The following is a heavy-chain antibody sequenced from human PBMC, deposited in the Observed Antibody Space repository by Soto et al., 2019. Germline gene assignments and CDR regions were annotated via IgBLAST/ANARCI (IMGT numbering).Heavy chain of an antibody. D-gene: IGHD6-6*01. V-gene: IGHV4-34*01. CDR3: ARGRIAAHPSYYYYGMDV. CDR2: INHSGST. Sequence: SETLSLTCAVYGGSFSGYCWSWIRQPPGKGLEWIGEINHSGSTNYNPSLKSRVTISVDTSKNQFSLKLSSVTAADTAVYYCARGRIAAHPSYYYYGMDVWGQGTTVTVSS. J-gene: IGHJ6*02. CDR1: GGSFSGYC.